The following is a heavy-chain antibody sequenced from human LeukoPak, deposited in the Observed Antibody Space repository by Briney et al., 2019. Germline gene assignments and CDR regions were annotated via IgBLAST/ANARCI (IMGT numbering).Heavy chain of an antibody. D-gene: IGHD2-2*01. V-gene: IGHV7-4-1*02. CDR3: ARVPIVPAAKADAFDI. J-gene: IGHJ3*02. CDR2: INTKTGNP. CDR1: GYTFSKYA. Sequence: ASVKVSCKASGYTFSKYAMNWVRQAPGQGLEWMGWINTKTGNPTYAQGFTGRFVFSLETSVSTAHLQISSLKAEDTAVYYCARVPIVPAAKADAFDIWGQGTMVTVSS.